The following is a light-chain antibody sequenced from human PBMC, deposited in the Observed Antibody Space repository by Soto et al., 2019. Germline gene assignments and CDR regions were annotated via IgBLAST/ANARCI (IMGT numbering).Light chain of an antibody. J-gene: IGLJ1*01. V-gene: IGLV1-44*01. CDR2: TNY. CDR3: AAWDDSLNGHV. CDR1: SSTIGTNP. Sequence: QSVLTQPPSASGTPGQRVTISCSGSSSTIGTNPVNWYQQLPGTAPKLLIYTNYQRPSGVPDRFSGSKSGTSASLAISGLQSEDEADYYCAAWDDSLNGHVFGTGTKATVL.